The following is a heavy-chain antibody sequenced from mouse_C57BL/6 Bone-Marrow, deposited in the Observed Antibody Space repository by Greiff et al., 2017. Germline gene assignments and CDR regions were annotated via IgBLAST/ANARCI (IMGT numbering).Heavy chain of an antibody. J-gene: IGHJ4*01. CDR2: IYPGSGST. D-gene: IGHD2-5*01. CDR3: ARFPYYSNFYYAMDY. CDR1: GYTFTSYW. V-gene: IGHV1-55*01. Sequence: VQLQQPGAELVKPGASVKMSCKASGYTFTSYWITWVKQRPGQGLEWIGDIYPGSGSTNYNEKFKSNATLTVDTSSSTAYMQLSSLTSEDSAVYYCARFPYYSNFYYAMDYWGQGTSVTVSS.